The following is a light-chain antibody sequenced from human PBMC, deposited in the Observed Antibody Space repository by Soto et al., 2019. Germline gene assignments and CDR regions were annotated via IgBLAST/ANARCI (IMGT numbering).Light chain of an antibody. J-gene: IGLJ2*01. V-gene: IGLV3-21*04. Sequence: SYVLAQSPSVSVAPGKTASIPCGGNNIGSKSVHWYQQKPGQAPVLVIFYDSDRPSGIPERFSGSNSGNTATLTISRVEAGDEADYYCQVWDSSSDHVVFGGGTKRTVL. CDR2: YDS. CDR1: NIGSKS. CDR3: QVWDSSSDHVV.